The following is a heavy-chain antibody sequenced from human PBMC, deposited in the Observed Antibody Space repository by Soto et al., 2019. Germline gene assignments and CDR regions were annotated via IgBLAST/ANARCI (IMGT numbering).Heavy chain of an antibody. CDR3: ARGAVSAYVDSVLCWWDP. Sequence: QVQLVQSGAEVKKPGSSVKVSCKASGGTFSSYAISWVRQAPGQGLEWMGGIIPIFGTANYAQKFQGRVTITVDESTSTAYMELSSLRSEYTGVYYCARGAVSAYVDSVLCWWDPWGQGTLVTFSS. J-gene: IGHJ5*02. D-gene: IGHD5-12*01. V-gene: IGHV1-69*12. CDR1: GGTFSSYA. CDR2: IIPIFGTA.